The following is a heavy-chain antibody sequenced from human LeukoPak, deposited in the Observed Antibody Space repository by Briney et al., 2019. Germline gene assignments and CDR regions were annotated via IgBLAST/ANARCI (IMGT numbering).Heavy chain of an antibody. D-gene: IGHD5-12*01. CDR2: IKSKTDGGTT. CDR3: TTGYSGYDLDY. J-gene: IGHJ4*02. V-gene: IGHV3-15*07. Sequence: GGSLRLSCAASGFTFNRYWMHWVRQAPGKGLEWVGRIKSKTDGGTTDYAAPVKGRFTISRDDSKNTLYLQMNSLKTEDTAVYYCTTGYSGYDLDYWGQGTLVTVSS. CDR1: GFTFNRYW.